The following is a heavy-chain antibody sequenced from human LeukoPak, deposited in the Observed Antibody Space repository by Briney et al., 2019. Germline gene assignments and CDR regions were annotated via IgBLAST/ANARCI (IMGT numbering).Heavy chain of an antibody. D-gene: IGHD3-10*02. CDR1: GFTFSNYN. CDR2: ITSSGTYI. CDR3: AELGITMIGGV. J-gene: IGHJ6*04. V-gene: IGHV3-21*01. Sequence: PGGSLRLSCAASGFTFSNYNMNWVRQAPGKAMEWVSSITSSGTYIFYVDSVKGRFTISRDNAKNSLYLQMDSLGPEDTAVYYCAELGITMIGGVWGKGTTVTISS.